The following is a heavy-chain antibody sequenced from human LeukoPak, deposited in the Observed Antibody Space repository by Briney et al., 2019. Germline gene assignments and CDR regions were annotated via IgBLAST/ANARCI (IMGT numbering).Heavy chain of an antibody. CDR1: GYTFTSYF. CDR2: INPSCGST. V-gene: IGHV1-46*01. J-gene: IGHJ4*02. Sequence: AAVKVCCKASGYTFTSYFIHWVRQAPGQGLEWMGIINPSCGSTNYAQKFQGRVTMTRDTSTSTVYMELSSLRSEDTAVYYCATAKFGGNSYFDYWGQGTLVTVSS. CDR3: ATAKFGGNSYFDY. D-gene: IGHD4-23*01.